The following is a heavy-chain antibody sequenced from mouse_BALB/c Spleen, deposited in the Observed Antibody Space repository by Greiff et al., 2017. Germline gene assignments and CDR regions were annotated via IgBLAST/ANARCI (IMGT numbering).Heavy chain of an antibody. Sequence: EVMLVESGGGLVQPGGSMKLSCVASGFTFSSYWMSWVRQSPEKGLEWVAEIRLKSDNYATHYAESVKGKFTISRDDSKSRLYLQMNSLRAEDTGIYYCTITTVVEGFDYWGQGTTLTVSS. D-gene: IGHD1-1*01. V-gene: IGHV6-6*02. CDR3: TITTVVEGFDY. CDR2: IRLKSDNYAT. J-gene: IGHJ2*01. CDR1: GFTFSSYW.